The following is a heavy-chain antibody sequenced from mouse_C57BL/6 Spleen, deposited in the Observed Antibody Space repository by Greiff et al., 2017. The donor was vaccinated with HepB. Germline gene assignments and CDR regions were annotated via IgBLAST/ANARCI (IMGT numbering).Heavy chain of an antibody. Sequence: VKLMESGAELVKPGASVKISCKASGYAFSSYWMNWVKQRPGQGLEWIGDIYPGSGSTNYNEKFKSKATLTVDTSSSTAYMQLSSLTSEDSAVYYCAKTGTRYFDVWGTGTTVTVSS. CDR3: AKTGTRYFDV. CDR2: IYPGSGST. V-gene: IGHV1-55*01. D-gene: IGHD4-1*01. J-gene: IGHJ1*03. CDR1: GYAFSSYW.